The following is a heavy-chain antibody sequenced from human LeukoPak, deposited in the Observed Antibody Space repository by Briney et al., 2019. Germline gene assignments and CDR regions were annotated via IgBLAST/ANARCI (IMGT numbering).Heavy chain of an antibody. CDR1: GGSISSYY. Sequence: SETLSLTCTVPGGSISSYYWSWLRQPPGKGLEWIGYIYYSGSTNYNPSLKSRVTISVDTSKNQFSLKLSSVTAADTAVYYCARDSGSGSYYGWGNWSDPWGQGTLVTVSS. J-gene: IGHJ5*02. D-gene: IGHD3-10*01. V-gene: IGHV4-59*01. CDR2: IYYSGST. CDR3: ARDSGSGSYYGWGNWSDP.